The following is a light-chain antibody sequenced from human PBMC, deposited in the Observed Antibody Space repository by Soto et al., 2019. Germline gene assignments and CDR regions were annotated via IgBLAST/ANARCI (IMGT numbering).Light chain of an antibody. CDR3: TSKRDSGTLMS. CDR1: SRDVGAFNY. CDR2: EVT. V-gene: IGLV2-14*01. J-gene: IGLJ1*01. Sequence: QAVLTQPASVSGSPGQSITISCTGTSRDVGAFNYVSWYQHQPGKVPKLLIYEVTNRPSGVSDRFSGSKSGNTASLTIPWLQSEEEGVYYCTSKRDSGTLMSLGTGTRVTVL.